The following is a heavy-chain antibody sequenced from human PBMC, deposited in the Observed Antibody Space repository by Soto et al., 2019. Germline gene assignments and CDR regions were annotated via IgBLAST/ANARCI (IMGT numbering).Heavy chain of an antibody. CDR1: GASISNGDYS. V-gene: IGHV4-30-2*01. D-gene: IGHD5-12*01. CDR3: ATGKWLRFVRDLDG. J-gene: IGHJ4*02. CDR2: IYQSGTS. Sequence: QLQLQESGSGLVKPSQTLSLTCAVSGASISNGDYSWSWLRQPPGKGLEWIGYIYQSGTSYYTPSLKSRVIISLDRSKHQVSLKLTSVTAADTAVYYCATGKWLRFVRDLDGWGQGTLVTVSS.